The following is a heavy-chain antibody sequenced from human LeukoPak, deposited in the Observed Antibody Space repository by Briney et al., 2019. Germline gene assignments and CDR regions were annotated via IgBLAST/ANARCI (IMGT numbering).Heavy chain of an antibody. D-gene: IGHD1-26*01. CDR2: ISGSDLNT. CDR3: AKDLIVGATRPYYFDS. J-gene: IGHJ4*02. V-gene: IGHV3-23*01. Sequence: PGGSLRLSCTASGFTFSTYAMSWVRQAPGKGLEWVSSISGSDLNTYYADSVKGRFTISRDNSKNTLYLQVNSLRAEDTAVYYCAKDLIVGATRPYYFDSWGQGTLVTVSS. CDR1: GFTFSTYA.